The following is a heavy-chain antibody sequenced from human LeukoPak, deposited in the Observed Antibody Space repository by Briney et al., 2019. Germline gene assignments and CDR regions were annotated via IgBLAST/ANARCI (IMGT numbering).Heavy chain of an antibody. CDR2: INPSGGST. CDR3: ARESCSSTSCYPWYYYYGMDV. Sequence: ASVKVSCKASGYTFTSYYKHWVRQAPGQGLEWMGIINPSGGSTSYAQKFQGRVTMTRDTSTSTVYMELSSLRSEDTAVYYCARESCSSTSCYPWYYYYGMDVWGQGTTVTVSS. J-gene: IGHJ6*02. V-gene: IGHV1-46*01. D-gene: IGHD2-2*01. CDR1: GYTFTSYY.